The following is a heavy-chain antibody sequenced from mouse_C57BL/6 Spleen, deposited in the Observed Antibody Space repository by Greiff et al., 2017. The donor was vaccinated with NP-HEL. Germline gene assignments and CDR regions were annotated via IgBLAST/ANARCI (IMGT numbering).Heavy chain of an antibody. CDR1: GYTFTDYE. V-gene: IGHV1-15*01. D-gene: IGHD2-4*01. Sequence: QVQLQQSGAELVRPGASVTLSCKASGYTFTDYEMHWVKQTPVHGLEWIGAFDPETGGTAYNQKFKGKAILTADKSSSTAYMELRSLTSEDSAVYYCTRSYDYDDYFDYWGQGTTLTVSS. CDR3: TRSYDYDDYFDY. CDR2: FDPETGGT. J-gene: IGHJ2*01.